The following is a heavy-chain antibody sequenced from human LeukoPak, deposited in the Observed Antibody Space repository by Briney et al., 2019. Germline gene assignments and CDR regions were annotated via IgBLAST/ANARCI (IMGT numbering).Heavy chain of an antibody. CDR2: ISSSSSYI. CDR3: ARDTGYSSGWYYAFDI. J-gene: IGHJ3*02. V-gene: IGHV3-21*01. Sequence: PGGSLRLSCAASGFTFSSYSMNWVRQAPGKGLEWVSSISSSSSYIYYADSVKGRFTISRDNSKNTLYLQMNSLRAEDTAVYYCARDTGYSSGWYYAFDIWGQGTMVTVSS. CDR1: GFTFSSYS. D-gene: IGHD6-19*01.